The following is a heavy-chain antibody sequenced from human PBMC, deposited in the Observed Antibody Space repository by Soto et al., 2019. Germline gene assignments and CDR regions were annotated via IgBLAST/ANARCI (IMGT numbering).Heavy chain of an antibody. CDR2: IYATGTT. D-gene: IGHD1-26*01. CDR1: GASISGFY. Sequence: SETLSLTGTVSGASISGFYRSWFRKSAGKGLEWIGRIYATGTTDYNPSLKSRVMMSVDTSKKQFSLKLRSVTAAETAVYYCVRDGAKTLRDWFDPWGQG. J-gene: IGHJ5*02. V-gene: IGHV4-4*07. CDR3: VRDGAKTLRDWFDP.